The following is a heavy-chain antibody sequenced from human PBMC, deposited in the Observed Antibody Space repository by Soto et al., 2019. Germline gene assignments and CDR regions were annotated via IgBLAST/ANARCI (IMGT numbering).Heavy chain of an antibody. CDR3: AKTVHPGYSSGWYGTDY. D-gene: IGHD6-19*01. Sequence: GGSLRLSCAASGFTFSSYAMSWVRQAPGKGLEWVSAISGSGGSTYYADSVKGRFTISRDNSKNTLYLQMNSLRAEDTAVYYCAKTVHPGYSSGWYGTDYWGQGTLVTVSS. CDR1: GFTFSSYA. J-gene: IGHJ4*02. V-gene: IGHV3-23*01. CDR2: ISGSGGST.